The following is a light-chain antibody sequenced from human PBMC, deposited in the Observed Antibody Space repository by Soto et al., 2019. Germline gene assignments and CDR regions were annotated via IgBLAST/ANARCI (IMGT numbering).Light chain of an antibody. CDR2: GAS. J-gene: IGKJ1*01. CDR3: QQYGSSSWT. V-gene: IGKV3-20*01. Sequence: EIVLTQSPGTLSLSPGERATLSCRASQSVSSSYLAWYQQKPGQAPRLLIYGASSRSTGMPDRFSGSGSDTDFTLTISRLEPEDFAVYYCQQYGSSSWTFGQGTKVEIK. CDR1: QSVSSSY.